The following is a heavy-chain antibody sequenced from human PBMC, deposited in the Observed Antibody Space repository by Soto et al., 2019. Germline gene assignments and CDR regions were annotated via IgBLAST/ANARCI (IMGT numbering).Heavy chain of an antibody. CDR3: ARLGFSGGSSDFDY. V-gene: IGHV1-69*01. CDR2: IIPIFGTA. CDR1: GGTFRSYA. J-gene: IGHJ4*02. D-gene: IGHD2-15*01. Sequence: QVQLVQSGAEVKKPGSSVKVSCKASGGTFRSYAISWVRQAPGQGIEWMGGIIPIFGTANYAQKFQGRVTITADESTSTAYMELSSLRSEDTAVYYCARLGFSGGSSDFDYWGQGTLVTVSS.